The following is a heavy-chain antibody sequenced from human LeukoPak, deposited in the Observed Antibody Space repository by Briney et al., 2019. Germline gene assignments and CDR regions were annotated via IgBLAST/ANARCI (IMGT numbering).Heavy chain of an antibody. CDR2: ISGSGGST. Sequence: GGSLRLSCAASGFTFSSYAMSWVRQAPRKGLEWVSAISGSGGSTYYADSVKGRFTISRDNSKNTLYLQMNSLRAEDTAVYYCAKDSIVVVPAAESLFDYWGQGTLVTVSS. CDR3: AKDSIVVVPAAESLFDY. V-gene: IGHV3-23*01. D-gene: IGHD2-2*01. J-gene: IGHJ4*02. CDR1: GFTFSSYA.